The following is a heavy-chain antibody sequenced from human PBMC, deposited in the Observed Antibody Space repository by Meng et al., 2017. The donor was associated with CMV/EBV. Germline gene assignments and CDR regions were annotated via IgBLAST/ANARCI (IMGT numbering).Heavy chain of an antibody. CDR3: ARDQKGLRLKWAYYYGMDV. CDR2: IERDGNEM. Sequence: GESLKISCTVPGVTFSSYWMSWVRQAPGRGLEWVANIERDGNEMYYADSVKGRFTISRDNAKNSLYLQMNSLRAEDAAVYYCARDQKGLRLKWAYYYGMDVWGQGTTVTVSS. J-gene: IGHJ6*02. D-gene: IGHD3-16*01. CDR1: GVTFSSYW. V-gene: IGHV3-7*03.